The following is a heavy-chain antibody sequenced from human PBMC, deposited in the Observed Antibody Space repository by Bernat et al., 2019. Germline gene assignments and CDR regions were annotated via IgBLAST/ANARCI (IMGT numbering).Heavy chain of an antibody. CDR1: GFTFSSYA. CDR2: ISYDGSNK. V-gene: IGHV3-30-3*01. CDR3: ARGGSGTWFDP. D-gene: IGHD1-26*01. Sequence: QVQLVESGGGVVQPGRSLRLSCAASGFTFSSYAMHWVRQAPGKGLEWVAVISYDGSNKYYADSVKGRFTISRDNSKNTLYLQMNSLRAEDTAVYYCARGGSGTWFDPWGQGTLVTVSS. J-gene: IGHJ5*02.